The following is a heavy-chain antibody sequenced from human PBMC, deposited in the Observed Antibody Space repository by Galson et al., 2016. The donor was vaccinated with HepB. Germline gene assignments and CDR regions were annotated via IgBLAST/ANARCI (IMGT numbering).Heavy chain of an antibody. CDR3: ARHGYSSGWYGIPGYYYGMDV. V-gene: IGHV4-4*07. Sequence: RIYTSGSTNYNPSLKSRVTMSVDTSKNQFSLKLSSVTAADTAVYYCARHGYSSGWYGIPGYYYGMDVWGQGNPGHRLF. D-gene: IGHD6-19*01. J-gene: IGHJ6*02. CDR2: IYTSGST.